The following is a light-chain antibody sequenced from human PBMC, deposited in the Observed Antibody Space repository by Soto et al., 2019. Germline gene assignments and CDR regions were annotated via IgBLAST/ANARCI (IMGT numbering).Light chain of an antibody. Sequence: QSVLTQPPSASGTPGQRVSVSCSGSSSNIGNNYVFWYQHLPGTAPKLLIYRNDQRPSGVSARFSGSKSGTSASLAISGLRSEAATDYYGAAWDDSLSGSYVFGPGTKATLL. J-gene: IGLJ1*01. V-gene: IGLV1-47*01. CDR2: RND. CDR1: SSNIGNNY. CDR3: AAWDDSLSGSYV.